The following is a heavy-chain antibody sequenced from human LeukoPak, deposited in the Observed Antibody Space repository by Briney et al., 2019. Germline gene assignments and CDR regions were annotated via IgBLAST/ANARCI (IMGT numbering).Heavy chain of an antibody. V-gene: IGHV1-8*01. Sequence: GASVKVSCKASGYTFTSYDINWVRQATGQGLEWMGWMNPNSGNTGYAQKFQGRVTMTRNTSISTAYMELSSLRSEDTAVYYCARGPPDYYDSSGYYFNWGQGTLVTVSS. CDR2: MNPNSGNT. CDR1: GYTFTSYD. D-gene: IGHD3-22*01. J-gene: IGHJ4*02. CDR3: ARGPPDYYDSSGYYFN.